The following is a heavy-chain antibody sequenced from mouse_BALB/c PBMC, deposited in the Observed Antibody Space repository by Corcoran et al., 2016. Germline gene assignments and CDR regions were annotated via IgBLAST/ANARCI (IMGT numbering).Heavy chain of an antibody. Sequence: EAQLQQSGAELVKPGASVKLACTATGFNIKDTYMHWVKQRPEQGLEWIGRIDPANGNTKYDPKFQGKATITADTSSNTAYLQLSSLTSEDTAVYSCARWDWYFDVWGAGSTVTVSS. CDR1: GFNIKDTY. J-gene: IGHJ1*01. CDR3: ARWDWYFDV. V-gene: IGHV14-3*02. CDR2: IDPANGNT.